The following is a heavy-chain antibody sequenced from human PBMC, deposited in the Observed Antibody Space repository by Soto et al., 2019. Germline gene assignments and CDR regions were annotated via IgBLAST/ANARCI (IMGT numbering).Heavy chain of an antibody. V-gene: IGHV3-23*01. Sequence: EVQLLESGGGLVQPEGSLRLSCAASGFTFSSHAMSWVRQAPGKGLEGVSAISYSGTTTYYAESVKGRFTISRDNSKNTLDLQMNSLRVEDTAIYYCAKRFTLFGEVKLSPDFDYWGQGTLVTVSS. CDR3: AKRFTLFGEVKLSPDFDY. D-gene: IGHD3-3*01. CDR2: ISYSGTTT. J-gene: IGHJ4*02. CDR1: GFTFSSHA.